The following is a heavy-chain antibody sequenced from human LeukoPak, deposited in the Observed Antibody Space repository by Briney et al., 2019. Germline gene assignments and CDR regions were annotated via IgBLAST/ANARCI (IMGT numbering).Heavy chain of an antibody. CDR3: ARRYRYCSGGSCYEAFDI. Sequence: SKTLSLTCTVSGGSISSYYWSWIRQPPGKGLGWIGYIYYSGSTNYNPSLKSRVTISVDTSKNQFSLKLNSVTAADTAVYYCARRYRYCSGGSCYEAFDIWGQGTMVTVSS. J-gene: IGHJ3*02. D-gene: IGHD2-15*01. CDR1: GGSISSYY. V-gene: IGHV4-59*01. CDR2: IYYSGST.